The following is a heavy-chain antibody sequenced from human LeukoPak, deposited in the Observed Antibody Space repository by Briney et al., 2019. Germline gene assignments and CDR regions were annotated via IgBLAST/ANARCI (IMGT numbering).Heavy chain of an antibody. V-gene: IGHV4-39*01. CDR1: GDSISSSSYC. J-gene: IGHJ3*01. CDR2: IYNSANT. Sequence: SETLSLTCTVSGDSISSSSYCWDWIRQPPGKGLEWIGNIYNSANTHYNPSLKTQITMSVDTSKNQFSLKLNSVTAADTGIYYCARHSRSGYIGYENAFDVWGQGTMVTVSS. CDR3: ARHSRSGYIGYENAFDV. D-gene: IGHD5-12*01.